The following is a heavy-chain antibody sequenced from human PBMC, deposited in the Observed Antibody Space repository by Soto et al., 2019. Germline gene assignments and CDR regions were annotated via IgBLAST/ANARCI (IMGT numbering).Heavy chain of an antibody. D-gene: IGHD6-13*01. V-gene: IGHV4-59*08. Sequence: QVQLQESGPGLVKPSETLSLTCTVPGGSISSYYWSWIRQPPGKGLEWIGYIYYRGSTNYNPSLKSRVTISVDTSKNQFSLKLSSVTAADTAVYYCARRSSSWYTPYFDYWGQGTLVTVSS. J-gene: IGHJ4*02. CDR2: IYYRGST. CDR3: ARRSSSWYTPYFDY. CDR1: GGSISSYY.